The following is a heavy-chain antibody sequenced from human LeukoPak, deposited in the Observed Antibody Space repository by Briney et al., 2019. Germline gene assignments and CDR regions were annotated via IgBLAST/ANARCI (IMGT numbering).Heavy chain of an antibody. V-gene: IGHV3-11*01. CDR2: ISSSGSTI. CDR3: AKDRSDNKTWYAGSH. CDR1: GFTFSDYY. Sequence: PGGSLRLSCAASGFTFSDYYMSWIRQAPGKGLEWVSYISSSGSTIYYADSVKGRFTISRDNSKNTLYLQMSSLRAEDTAVYYCAKDRSDNKTWYAGSHWGQGTLVTVSS. J-gene: IGHJ4*02. D-gene: IGHD2-8*01.